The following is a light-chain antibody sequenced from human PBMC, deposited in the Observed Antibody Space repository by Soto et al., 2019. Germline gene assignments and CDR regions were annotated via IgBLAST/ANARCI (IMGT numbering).Light chain of an antibody. CDR2: EGS. Sequence: QSVLTQPASVSGSPGQSITISCTGTSSDAGSYNLVSWYQQHPGKAPKLMIYEGSKRPSGVSNRFSGSKSGNTASLTISGLQAEDEADYYCCSYAGSSTWVFGGGTKLTVL. J-gene: IGLJ3*02. CDR3: CSYAGSSTWV. CDR1: SSDAGSYNL. V-gene: IGLV2-23*01.